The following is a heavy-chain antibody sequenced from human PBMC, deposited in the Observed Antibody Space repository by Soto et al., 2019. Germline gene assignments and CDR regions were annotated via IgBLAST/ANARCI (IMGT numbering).Heavy chain of an antibody. J-gene: IGHJ6*02. Sequence: SETLSLTCFVSGYSITAGGYYWSWIRRHPGKGLEWIGSIYYTGNTFYSPSFRSRLTISVDTSKSQFSLKLRSVTAADTATYYCASEVSSTDGMDVWGQGTTVTVSS. V-gene: IGHV4-39*01. D-gene: IGHD2-15*01. CDR1: GYSITAGGYY. CDR2: IYYTGNT. CDR3: ASEVSSTDGMDV.